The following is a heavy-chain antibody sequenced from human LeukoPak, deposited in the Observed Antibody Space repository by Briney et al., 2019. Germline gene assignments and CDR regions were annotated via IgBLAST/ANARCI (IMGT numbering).Heavy chain of an antibody. CDR3: ARGLIAAAVGYYYYYMDV. J-gene: IGHJ6*03. CDR1: GGSISSYY. D-gene: IGHD6-13*01. Sequence: SETLSLTCTVSGGSISSYYWSWIRQPAGKGLEWIGRIYTSGSTNYNPSLKGRVTMSVDTSKNQFSLKLSSVTAADTAVYYCARGLIAAAVGYYYYYMDVWGKGTTVTVSS. CDR2: IYTSGST. V-gene: IGHV4-4*07.